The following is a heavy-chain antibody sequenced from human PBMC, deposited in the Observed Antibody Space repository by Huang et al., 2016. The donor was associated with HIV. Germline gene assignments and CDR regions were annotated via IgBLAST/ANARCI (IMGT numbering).Heavy chain of an antibody. CDR1: GGTFSTNA. CDR3: ARQPYCGGDCAHYYYFYMDV. J-gene: IGHJ6*03. CDR2: IIPMFGTT. D-gene: IGHD2-21*02. V-gene: IGHV1-69*13. Sequence: QVQLVQSGAEVKRPGASVKVSCRASGGTFSTNAVSWVRQAPGQGLGLMGGIIPMFGTTNYAQRFQGKVTITADESSSTVYMELSSLRSDDTAVYYCARQPYCGGDCAHYYYFYMDVWGKGTTVTVSS.